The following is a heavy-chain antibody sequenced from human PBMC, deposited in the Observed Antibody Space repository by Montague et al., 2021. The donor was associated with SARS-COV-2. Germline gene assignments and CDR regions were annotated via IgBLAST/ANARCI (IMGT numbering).Heavy chain of an antibody. J-gene: IGHJ5*02. Sequence: TLSLTCTVSGNSVNAGGYYWGWIRQLPGKGLEWIGYIYYSGTTSYNPSLQSRLIISVDTSKNQFSLSLTSVTAADTAVYYCARAVVTNYNFWSGYSRVPDANWFDPWGQGTLVTVSS. D-gene: IGHD3-3*01. CDR3: ARAVVTNYNFWSGYSRVPDANWFDP. V-gene: IGHV4-31*03. CDR1: GNSVNAGGYY. CDR2: IYYSGTT.